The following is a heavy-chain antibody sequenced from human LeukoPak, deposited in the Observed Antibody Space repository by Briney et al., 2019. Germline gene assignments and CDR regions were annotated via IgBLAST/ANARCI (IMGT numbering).Heavy chain of an antibody. CDR1: GFTFDDYA. CDR2: ISWNSGSI. CDR3: ARRRISYGDDEWYFDL. J-gene: IGHJ2*01. V-gene: IGHV3-9*01. Sequence: PGRSLRLSCAASGFTFDDYAMHWVRQAPGKGLEWVSGISWNSGSIGYADSVKGRFTISRDNAKNPLYLQMNSLRAEDTALYYCARRRISYGDDEWYFDLWGRGTLVTVSS. D-gene: IGHD4-17*01.